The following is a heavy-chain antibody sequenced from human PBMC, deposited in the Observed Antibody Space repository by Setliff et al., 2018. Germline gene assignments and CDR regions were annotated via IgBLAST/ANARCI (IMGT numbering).Heavy chain of an antibody. J-gene: IGHJ4*02. V-gene: IGHV1-18*01. CDR1: GYTFTSYG. Sequence: ASVKVSCKASGYTFTSYGISWVRQAPGQGLEWMGYISAYNGHTNYAEKVQGRIAMTTDTSTNAAYMELRNLRSDDTAVYYCARDTPPRYTGYSDGWAPFDFWGQGTLVTVSS. CDR3: ARDTPPRYTGYSDGWAPFDF. CDR2: ISAYNGHT. D-gene: IGHD6-19*01.